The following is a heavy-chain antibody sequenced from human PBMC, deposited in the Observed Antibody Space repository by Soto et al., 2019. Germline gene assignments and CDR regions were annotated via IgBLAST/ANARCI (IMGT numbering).Heavy chain of an antibody. CDR3: ARQNPLNWFDP. CDR1: GGSISGSSYY. J-gene: IGHJ5*02. Sequence: QLQLQASGPGLVKPSETLSLTCTVSGGSISGSSYYWGWIRQPPGKGLEWIGSISDSESTYYNLSLKSRITMSVETSKNQFSLKLSSVSAADTAVYYCARQNPLNWFDPWGQGTLVTVSS. CDR2: ISDSEST. V-gene: IGHV4-39*01.